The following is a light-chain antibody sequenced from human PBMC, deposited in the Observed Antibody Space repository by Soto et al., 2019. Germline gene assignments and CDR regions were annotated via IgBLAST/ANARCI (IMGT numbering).Light chain of an antibody. V-gene: IGKV3-15*01. Sequence: EVVLTQSPGTLSLSPGDRFTLSCSASQSFSSYYLAWYQQKPGQAPRLLLYGASTRATGISTRFSGGGSGTEFTLTISGLQSEDSAVYYCQQYKSWPPITFGQGTRLEIK. J-gene: IGKJ5*01. CDR2: GAS. CDR3: QQYKSWPPIT. CDR1: QSFSSY.